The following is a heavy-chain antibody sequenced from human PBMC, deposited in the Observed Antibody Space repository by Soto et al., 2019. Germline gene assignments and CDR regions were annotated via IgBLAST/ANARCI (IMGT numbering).Heavy chain of an antibody. CDR1: GFTFSTYW. V-gene: IGHV3-7*01. Sequence: PGGSLRLSCAASGFTFSTYWMTWVRQAPGKGLEWVANIKQDGSEKYYVDSVKGRFTISRDNAKNSLYLQMNSLRAEDTAVYYCARGFFGDYSPPGYWGQGTLVTVSS. CDR2: IKQDGSEK. CDR3: ARGFFGDYSPPGY. D-gene: IGHD4-17*01. J-gene: IGHJ4*02.